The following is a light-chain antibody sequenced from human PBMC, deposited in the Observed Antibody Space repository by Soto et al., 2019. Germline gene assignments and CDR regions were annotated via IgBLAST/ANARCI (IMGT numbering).Light chain of an antibody. CDR3: QQLNSYPLT. V-gene: IGKV1-9*01. CDR2: AAS. J-gene: IGKJ4*01. CDR1: QGISSY. Sequence: IQLTQSPSSLSASVGDRVTITCRASQGISSYLAWYQQNPGKAPKLLIYAASTLQSGVPSRFSGSGSGTDFTLTISSLQPEDFATYYCQQLNSYPLTFGGGTTVEIK.